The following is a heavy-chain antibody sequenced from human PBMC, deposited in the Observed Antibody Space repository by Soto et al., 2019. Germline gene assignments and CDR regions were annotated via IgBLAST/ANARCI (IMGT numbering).Heavy chain of an antibody. J-gene: IGHJ4*02. CDR3: ARDLGTGYDSGDY. Sequence: QVQLVQSGAEVKKPGSSVKVSCPASGDIFSGYSISWVRQAPGQGLEWMGGIIPLFGSTNYAPKFQGRVTSTADQSTNTGYMELSSLKSEDTAVYYCARDLGTGYDSGDYWGQGTLVTVSS. V-gene: IGHV1-69*12. CDR1: GDIFSGYS. D-gene: IGHD5-12*01. CDR2: IIPLFGST.